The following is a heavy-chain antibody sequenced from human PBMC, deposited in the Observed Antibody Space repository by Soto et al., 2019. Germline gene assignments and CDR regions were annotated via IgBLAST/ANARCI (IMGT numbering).Heavy chain of an antibody. CDR2: IYYSGTT. CDR3: ARLAYSHYST. Sequence: FEPQCVTCTVSEGSSEVRGDYWGWIRQPPGKGLEWVATIYYSGTTYYNPSLKSRLTISLDTSRNQFSLDLTSVTAADTAVYYCARLAYSHYSTWGQGTLVTVSS. CDR1: EGSSEVRGDY. J-gene: IGHJ4*02. V-gene: IGHV4-39*01. D-gene: IGHD5-12*01.